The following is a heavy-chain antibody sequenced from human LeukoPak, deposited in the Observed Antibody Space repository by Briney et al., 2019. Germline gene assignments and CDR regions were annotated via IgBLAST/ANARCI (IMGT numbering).Heavy chain of an antibody. V-gene: IGHV3-9*01. CDR3: ARANSSSATRTFFDY. J-gene: IGHJ4*02. CDR1: GFAFDNYA. D-gene: IGHD2/OR15-2a*01. CDR2: ISWSSGTV. Sequence: GGSLRLSCAASGFAFDNYAMHWVRQGPGRGLEWVSDISWSSGTVDYADSVKGRFIISRDNAKNSLYLEMKDLRTEDTAFYYCARANSSSATRTFFDYWGQGTLVTVSS.